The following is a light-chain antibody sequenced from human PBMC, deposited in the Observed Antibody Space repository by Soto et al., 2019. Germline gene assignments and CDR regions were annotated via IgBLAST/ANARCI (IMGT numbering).Light chain of an antibody. Sequence: DIQMTQSPSSLSASVGDRVTITCRASQSISTYLNWYQQKPGKAPKVLIYAASSVQTGVPSRFRGRGSGTDFTLTIRSLQHEDFATYYCQQTYSTPKTFGQGTKVQI. CDR3: QQTYSTPKT. V-gene: IGKV1-39*01. CDR2: AAS. J-gene: IGKJ1*01. CDR1: QSISTY.